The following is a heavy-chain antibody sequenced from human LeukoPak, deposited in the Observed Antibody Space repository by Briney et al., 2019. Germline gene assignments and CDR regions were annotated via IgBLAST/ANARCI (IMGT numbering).Heavy chain of an antibody. CDR1: GDSMSGSGQY. J-gene: IGHJ3*01. CDR3: ARNMTAVSRLDVFDV. D-gene: IGHD4-17*01. CDR2: IYYSGST. V-gene: IGHV4-39*01. Sequence: PSETLSLTCTVSGDSMSGSGQYWGWIRQSPVKGLEWIGSIYYSGSTYYNPSLKSRVIISVDTSKNQFSLELRSVTAADTAIYYCARNMTAVSRLDVFDVWGPGTMVTVS.